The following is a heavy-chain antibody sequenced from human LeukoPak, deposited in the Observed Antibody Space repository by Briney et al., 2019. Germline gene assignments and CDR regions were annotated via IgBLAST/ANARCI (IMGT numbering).Heavy chain of an antibody. CDR1: GVSLSGHY. CDR3: TRTSPGVPLDF. V-gene: IGHV4-34*01. CDR2: ISHSGRT. J-gene: IGHJ4*02. Sequence: SETLSLTCAVSGVSLSGHYWSWIRQPPGKGPVWIGEISHSGRTAYNPSLKNRVTISLDTSKTQFSLKLSFVTAADTAVYYCTRTSPGVPLDFWGQGTLVTVTS. D-gene: IGHD7-27*01.